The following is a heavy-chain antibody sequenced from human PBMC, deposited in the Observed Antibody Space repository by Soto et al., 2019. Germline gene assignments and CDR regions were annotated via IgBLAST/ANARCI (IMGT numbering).Heavy chain of an antibody. CDR2: ISGSGGST. CDR3: AKDLAAVAGPSYYFDY. D-gene: IGHD6-19*01. Sequence: PGGSLRLSCAASGLTFSSYAMSWVRQAPGKGLEWVSAISGSGGSTYYADSVKGRFTISRDNSKNTLYLQMNSLKAEDTAVYYCAKDLAAVAGPSYYFDYWGQGTLVTVSS. J-gene: IGHJ4*02. CDR1: GLTFSSYA. V-gene: IGHV3-23*01.